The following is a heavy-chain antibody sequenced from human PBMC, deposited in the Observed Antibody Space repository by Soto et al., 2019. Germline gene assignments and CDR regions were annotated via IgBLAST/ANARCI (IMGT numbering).Heavy chain of an antibody. CDR1: GYTFTSYG. CDR3: ARDPRIVVVPAAIPGGMDV. V-gene: IGHV1-18*04. CDR2: ISAYNGNT. J-gene: IGHJ6*02. Sequence: VASVKVSCKASGYTFTSYGISWVRQAPGQGLEWMGWISAYNGNTNYAQKLQGRVTMTTDTSTSTAYMELRSLRSDDTAVYYCARDPRIVVVPAAIPGGMDVWGQGTTVTVSS. D-gene: IGHD2-2*01.